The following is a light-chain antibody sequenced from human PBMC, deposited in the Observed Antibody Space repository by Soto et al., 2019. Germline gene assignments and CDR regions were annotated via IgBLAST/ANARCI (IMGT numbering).Light chain of an antibody. Sequence: QAVVTQPPSVSGAPGQRVTISCTGSSSNIGAGYDVHWYQQLPGTAPKLLIYGNSNRPSGVPDRFSDSKSGTSASLAITGLQAEDEADYYCQSYDSSLSGHVVFGGGTKVTVL. V-gene: IGLV1-40*01. CDR1: SSNIGAGYD. J-gene: IGLJ2*01. CDR3: QSYDSSLSGHVV. CDR2: GNS.